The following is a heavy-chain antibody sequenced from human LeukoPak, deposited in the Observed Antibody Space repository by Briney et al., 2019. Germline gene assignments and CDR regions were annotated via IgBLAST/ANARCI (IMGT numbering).Heavy chain of an antibody. J-gene: IGHJ4*02. CDR2: INPNSGGT. Sequence: ASVKVSCKTSGYSFTCYYIHWVRQAPGQGLEWMGWINPNSGGTNYPQKFQDRVTMTRDTSISTAYMELSRLRSDDTAVYYCARGSLYGNYVDYWGQGTLVTVSS. CDR1: GYSFTCYY. D-gene: IGHD3-3*01. CDR3: ARGSLYGNYVDY. V-gene: IGHV1-2*02.